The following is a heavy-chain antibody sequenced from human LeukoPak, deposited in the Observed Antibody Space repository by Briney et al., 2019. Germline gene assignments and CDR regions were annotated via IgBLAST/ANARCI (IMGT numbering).Heavy chain of an antibody. D-gene: IGHD3-22*01. CDR3: ATGRSGYYHG. CDR2: IYYSGST. V-gene: IGHV4-59*01. Sequence: SETLSLTCTVSGDSISSYYWSWIRQPPGKGLEWIGYIYYSGSTDYNPSLKSQVTMPIDTSKNQFSLKLSSVTAADTAVYYCATGRSGYYHGWGQGTLVTVSS. J-gene: IGHJ4*02. CDR1: GDSISSYY.